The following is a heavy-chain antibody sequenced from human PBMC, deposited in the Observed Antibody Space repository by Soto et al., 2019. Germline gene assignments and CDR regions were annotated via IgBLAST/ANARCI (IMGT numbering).Heavy chain of an antibody. J-gene: IGHJ6*02. CDR1: GYTFTSYG. Sequence: GASVKVSCKASGYTFTSYGISWVRQAPGQGLEWMGWISAYNGNTNYAQKLQGRVTMTTDTSTSTAYMELRSLRSDDTAVYYCARVTGSSSWYSVEKYGMDVWGQGTTVTVSS. D-gene: IGHD6-13*01. CDR3: ARVTGSSSWYSVEKYGMDV. CDR2: ISAYNGNT. V-gene: IGHV1-18*04.